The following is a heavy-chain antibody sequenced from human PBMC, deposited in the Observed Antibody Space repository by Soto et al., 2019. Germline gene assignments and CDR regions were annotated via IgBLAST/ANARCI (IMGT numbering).Heavy chain of an antibody. CDR2: IYYSGST. Sequence: QVQLQESGPGLVKPSETLSLTCTVSGGSISSYYWSWIRQPPGKGLEWIGYIYYSGSTNYNPSLKSRVTISVDTSKNQFSLKLSSVTAADTAVYYCARGVYDYVWGSYRHYYHYGMDVWGQGTTVTVSS. D-gene: IGHD3-16*02. CDR1: GGSISSYY. V-gene: IGHV4-59*01. J-gene: IGHJ6*02. CDR3: ARGVYDYVWGSYRHYYHYGMDV.